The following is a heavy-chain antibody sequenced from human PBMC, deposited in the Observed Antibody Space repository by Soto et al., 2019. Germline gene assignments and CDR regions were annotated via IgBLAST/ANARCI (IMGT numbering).Heavy chain of an antibody. CDR1: GFTFSSYG. CDR3: ARDQNSTYSSSSHNAYYYGMYV. D-gene: IGHD6-6*01. V-gene: IGHV3-33*01. J-gene: IGHJ6*02. CDR2: IWYDGSNK. Sequence: PVGSLRLSCAASGFTFSSYGMHWVRQAPGKGLEWVAVIWYDGSNKYYADYVKGRLTISRDNCKNTLYLQMNSLRGEDTAVYYCARDQNSTYSSSSHNAYYYGMYVWGQGTTVTVSS.